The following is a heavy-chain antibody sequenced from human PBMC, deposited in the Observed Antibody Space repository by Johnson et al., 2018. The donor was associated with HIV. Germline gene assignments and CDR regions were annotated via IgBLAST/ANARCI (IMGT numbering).Heavy chain of an antibody. CDR1: GFSVSSNY. J-gene: IGHJ3*02. Sequence: VQLVESGGGLVQPGGSLRLSCSASGFSVSSNYMTWVRQCPGKGLEWVSVIYSGGSTYYADSVKGRFTISRDNSKNTLYLQMNSLRAEDTAVYYCARVVVVTAKGAFDIWGQGTMVTVSS. CDR3: ARVVVVTAKGAFDI. CDR2: IYSGGST. V-gene: IGHV3-66*01. D-gene: IGHD2-21*02.